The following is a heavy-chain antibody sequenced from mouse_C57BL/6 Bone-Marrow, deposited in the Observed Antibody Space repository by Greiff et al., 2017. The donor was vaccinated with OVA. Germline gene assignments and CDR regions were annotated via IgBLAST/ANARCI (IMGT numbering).Heavy chain of an antibody. CDR2: IDPENGDT. D-gene: IGHD1-1*01. J-gene: IGHJ4*01. CDR3: TTEVVATDYAMDY. CDR1: GFNIKDDY. V-gene: IGHV14-4*01. Sequence: VQLQQSGAELVRPGASVKLSCTASGFNIKDDYMHWVKQRPEQGLEWIGWIDPENGDTEYASKFQGKATITADTSSNTAYLQLSSLTSEDTAVYYCTTEVVATDYAMDYWGQGTSVTVSS.